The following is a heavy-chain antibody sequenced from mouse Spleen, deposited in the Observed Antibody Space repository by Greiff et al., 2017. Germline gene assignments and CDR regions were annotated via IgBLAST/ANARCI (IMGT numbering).Heavy chain of an antibody. J-gene: IGHJ3*01. CDR2: ISSGGGNT. CDR3: ARGYDDAWFAY. Sequence: EVQLVESGGGLVKLGGSLKLSCAASGFTFSSYAMSWVRQTPEKRLEWVATISSGGGNTYYPDSVKGRFTISRDNAKNTLYLQMSSLKSEDTAMYYCARGYDDAWFAYWGQGTLVTVSA. CDR1: GFTFSSYA. D-gene: IGHD2-14*01. V-gene: IGHV5-9-3*01.